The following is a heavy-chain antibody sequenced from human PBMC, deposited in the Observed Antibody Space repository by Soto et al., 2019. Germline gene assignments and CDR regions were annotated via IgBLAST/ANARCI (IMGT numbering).Heavy chain of an antibody. V-gene: IGHV3-53*02. CDR2: IYSGGST. CDR1: GFTVSSNY. Sequence: EVQLVETGGGLIQPGGSLRLSCAASGFTVSSNYMSWVRQAPGKGLEWVSIIYSGGSTYYADSVKGRFTISRDNSKNQLYLQMNSLRAEDTAVNYCGRVISHRGYDCWGQGTLVTVSS. CDR3: GRVISHRGYDC. D-gene: IGHD6-25*01. J-gene: IGHJ4*02.